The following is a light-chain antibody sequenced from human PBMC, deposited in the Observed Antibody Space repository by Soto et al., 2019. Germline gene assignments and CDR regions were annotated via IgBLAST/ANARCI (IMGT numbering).Light chain of an antibody. CDR2: DAY. CDR1: QSVSSSY. CDR3: QQTYSTPST. J-gene: IGKJ2*01. Sequence: EVVMTQSPSTLSVSLGGRATLSCMASQSVSSSYLAWYQQKPGQAPRLLIYDAYNRATGIPDRFSGSGSGTDFSLTISSLQPEDFATYHCQQTYSTPSTFGQGTKVDI. V-gene: IGKV3D-20*02.